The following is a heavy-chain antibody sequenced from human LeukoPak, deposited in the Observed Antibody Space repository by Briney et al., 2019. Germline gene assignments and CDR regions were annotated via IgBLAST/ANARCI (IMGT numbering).Heavy chain of an antibody. CDR2: ISGSGGST. CDR1: GFTFSSCA. Sequence: GALRLSCAASGFTFSSCAMSWVRQAPGKGLEWVSAISGSGGSTYYADSVKGRFTISRDNSKNTLYLQMNSLRAEDTAVYYCAKDPRVDYYDSSGIDYWGQGTLVTVSS. CDR3: AKDPRVDYYDSSGIDY. V-gene: IGHV3-23*01. D-gene: IGHD3-22*01. J-gene: IGHJ4*02.